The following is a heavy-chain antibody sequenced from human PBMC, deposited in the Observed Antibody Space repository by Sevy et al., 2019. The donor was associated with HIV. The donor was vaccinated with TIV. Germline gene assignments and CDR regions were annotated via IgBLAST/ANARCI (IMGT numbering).Heavy chain of an antibody. D-gene: IGHD3-16*01. J-gene: IGHJ4*02. CDR3: TTKAGWGRSHYTFYFDY. CDR2: ISANDGST. CDR1: GITFSNHA. V-gene: IGHV3-23*01. Sequence: GESLKISCAASGITFSNHAMSWVRQAPGKGLEWVSGISANDGSTNYTDSVKGRFTISRDNSKNTVYLQMNSLRVEDTALYFCTTKAGWGRSHYTFYFDYCGQGALVTVSS.